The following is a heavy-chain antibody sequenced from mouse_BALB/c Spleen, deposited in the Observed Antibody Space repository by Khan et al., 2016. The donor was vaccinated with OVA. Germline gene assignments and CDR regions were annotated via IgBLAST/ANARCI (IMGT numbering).Heavy chain of an antibody. CDR2: ISSGGHYT. D-gene: IGHD2-2*01. J-gene: IGHJ4*01. CDR3: SRSLVDYYAMDY. Sequence: EVELVESGGGVVKPGGSLKLSCSASGFTFSSFAMSWVRQTPEKRLEWVATISSGGHYTFYPDSVKGRFTISRENARNTLYLQMSSLRSEDTAMYYCSRSLVDYYAMDYWGPVTSVTVSS. V-gene: IGHV5-9-3*01. CDR1: GFTFSSFA.